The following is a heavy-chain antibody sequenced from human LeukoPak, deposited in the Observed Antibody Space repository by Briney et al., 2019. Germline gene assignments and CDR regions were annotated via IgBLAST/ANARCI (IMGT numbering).Heavy chain of an antibody. Sequence: GASVKVSCRASGYTFTSYYMHWVRQAPGQGLEWMGIINPSGGSTSYAQKFQGRVTMTRDTSTSTVYMELSSLRSEDTAVYYCARDIDPHVNTAMVREDTDYWGQGTLVTVSS. CDR3: ARDIDPHVNTAMVREDTDY. D-gene: IGHD5-18*01. CDR2: INPSGGST. CDR1: GYTFTSYY. J-gene: IGHJ4*02. V-gene: IGHV1-46*01.